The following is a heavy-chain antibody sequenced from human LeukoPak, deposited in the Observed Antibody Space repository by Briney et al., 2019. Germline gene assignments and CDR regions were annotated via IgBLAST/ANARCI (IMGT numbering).Heavy chain of an antibody. D-gene: IGHD6-19*01. CDR2: FDPEDGET. CDR3: ATVRRAVAGTYYYYYGMDV. CDR1: GYTLTELS. J-gene: IGHJ6*02. V-gene: IGHV1-24*01. Sequence: GASVKVSCKVSGYTLTELSMHWVRQAPGKGLEWMGGFDPEDGETIYAQKFQGRVTMTEDTSTDTAYMELSSLRSEDTAVYYCATVRRAVAGTYYYYYGMDVWGQGTTVTVSS.